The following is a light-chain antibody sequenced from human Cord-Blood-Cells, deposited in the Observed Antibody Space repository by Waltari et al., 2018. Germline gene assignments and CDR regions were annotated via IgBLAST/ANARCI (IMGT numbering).Light chain of an antibody. CDR1: QDISNY. CDR3: QQYDNLLMYT. CDR2: DAS. V-gene: IGKV1-33*01. J-gene: IGKJ2*01. Sequence: DIQMTQSPSSLSASVGDRVTITCQASQDISNYLNWYQQKPGKAPKLLIYDASNLETGVPSRFSGSGSGTDFTFTISSLQPEDIATYYCQQYDNLLMYT.